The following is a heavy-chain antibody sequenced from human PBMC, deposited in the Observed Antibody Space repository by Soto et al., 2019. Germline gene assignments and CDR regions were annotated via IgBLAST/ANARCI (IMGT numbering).Heavy chain of an antibody. Sequence: SETLSLTCTVSGGSISSYYWSWIRQPPGKGLEWIGYIYYSGSTNYNPSLKSRVTISVDTSKNQFSLKLSSVTAADTAVYYCAREGIAAAADYWGQGTLVTVSS. CDR3: AREGIAAAADY. V-gene: IGHV4-59*01. CDR1: GGSISSYY. J-gene: IGHJ4*02. D-gene: IGHD6-13*01. CDR2: IYYSGST.